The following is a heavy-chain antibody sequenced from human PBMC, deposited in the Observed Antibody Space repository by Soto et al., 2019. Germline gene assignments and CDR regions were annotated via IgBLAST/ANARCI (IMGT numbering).Heavy chain of an antibody. J-gene: IGHJ6*02. D-gene: IGHD2-2*01. V-gene: IGHV3-15*01. Sequence: EVQLVESGGGLVKSGGSLRLSCAASGFTFTDAWMSWVRQAPGKGLEWVGLIKSKTEGGTRDYAAPVKGRFTISRDDSKNTLYLQMNSLKTEDTAVYYCTTDGFVPAAIPYYHYGMDVWGQGTTVTVSS. CDR3: TTDGFVPAAIPYYHYGMDV. CDR2: IKSKTEGGTR. CDR1: GFTFTDAW.